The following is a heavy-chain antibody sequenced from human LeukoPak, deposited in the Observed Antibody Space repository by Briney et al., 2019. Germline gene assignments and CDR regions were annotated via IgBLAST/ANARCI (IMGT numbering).Heavy chain of an antibody. CDR2: INHSGST. Sequence: PSETLSLTCAVFGGSFSGYYWNWIRQHPGKGLEWIGEINHSGSTNYNPSLKSRVTISVDTSKNHFSLKLSSVTAADTAVYYCAREDGYCSSTSCYPWGQGTLVTVSS. CDR1: GGSFSGYY. D-gene: IGHD2-2*01. V-gene: IGHV4-34*01. CDR3: AREDGYCSSTSCYP. J-gene: IGHJ5*02.